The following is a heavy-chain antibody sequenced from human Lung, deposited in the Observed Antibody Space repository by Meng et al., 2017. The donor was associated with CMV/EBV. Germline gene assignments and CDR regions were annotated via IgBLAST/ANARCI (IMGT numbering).Heavy chain of an antibody. CDR1: GYTFTSYD. J-gene: IGHJ4*02. CDR2: MNPNSGNT. V-gene: IGHV1-8*01. D-gene: IGHD6-6*01. CDR3: ARRRGGSSWGDFDY. Sequence: ASVXVSXKGSGYTFTSYDINWVLQATGQGLEWMGWMNPNSGNTGYAQNFQGRVTMTRNTSISTVYMELSGLRSEDTAVYYCARRRGGSSWGDFDYWGQGTXVTGSS.